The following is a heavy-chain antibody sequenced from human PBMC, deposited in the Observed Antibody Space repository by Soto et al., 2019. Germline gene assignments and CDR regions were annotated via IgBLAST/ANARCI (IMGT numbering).Heavy chain of an antibody. V-gene: IGHV6-1*01. CDR1: GDSVSSNSAA. D-gene: IGHD2-2*01. J-gene: IGHJ3*02. CDR3: ASGSTPAKKDDAFDI. CDR2: TYYRSKWYN. Sequence: PSQTLSLTCAISGDSVSSNSAAWNWIRQSPSGGLEWLGRTYYRSKWYNDYTVSVKSRITINPDTSKNQFSLQLNSVTPEDTAVYYCASGSTPAKKDDAFDIWGQGTMVTVSS.